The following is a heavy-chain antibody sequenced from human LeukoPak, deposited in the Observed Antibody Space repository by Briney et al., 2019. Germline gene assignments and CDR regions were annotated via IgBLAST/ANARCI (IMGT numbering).Heavy chain of an antibody. CDR1: GGSISSSNW. J-gene: IGHJ4*02. D-gene: IGHD6-13*01. V-gene: IGHV4-4*02. CDR2: IYHSGST. Sequence: SGTLSLTCAVSGGSISSSNWWSWVRQPPGKGLEWIGEIYHSGSTNYNPSLKSRVTISVDKSKNQFSLKLSSVTAADTAVYYCARGLAAAGTRYYFDYWGQGTLVTVSS. CDR3: ARGLAAAGTRYYFDY.